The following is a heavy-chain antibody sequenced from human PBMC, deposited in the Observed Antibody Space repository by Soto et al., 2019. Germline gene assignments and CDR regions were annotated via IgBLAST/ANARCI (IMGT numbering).Heavy chain of an antibody. V-gene: IGHV5-10-1*01. D-gene: IGHD3-22*01. CDR1: GYSFAGYW. J-gene: IGHJ4*02. Sequence: GASLKISCKGSGYSFAGYWITWVRRKPGKGLEWMGRIDPSDSQTYYSPSFRGHVTISVTKSITTVFLQWSSLRASDTAMYYCARQIYDSDTGPNFQYYFESWGQGTPVTVSS. CDR2: IDPSDSQT. CDR3: ARQIYDSDTGPNFQYYFES.